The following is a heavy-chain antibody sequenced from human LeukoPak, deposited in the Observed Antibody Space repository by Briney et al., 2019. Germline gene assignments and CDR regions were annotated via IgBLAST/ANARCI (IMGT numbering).Heavy chain of an antibody. D-gene: IGHD1-26*01. Sequence: SVKVSCKASGGTFSCYAISWVRQAPGQGLEWMGGIIPIFGTANYAQKFQGRVTITTDESTSTAYMELSSLRSEDTAVYYCLLGTSQTIDAFDIWGQGTMVTVSS. CDR3: LLGTSQTIDAFDI. CDR2: IIPIFGTA. CDR1: GGTFSCYA. V-gene: IGHV1-69*05. J-gene: IGHJ3*02.